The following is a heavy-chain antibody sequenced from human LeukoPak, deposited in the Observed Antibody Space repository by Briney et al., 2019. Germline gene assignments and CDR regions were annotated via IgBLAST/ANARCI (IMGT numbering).Heavy chain of an antibody. Sequence: SETLSLTCTVSGGTISSSSYYWGWIRQPPGKGLEWIGSIYYSGSTYYNPSLKSRVTISVDTSKNQSALKLSSVTAADTAVYYCARGSSVVALDWGQGTLVTVSS. D-gene: IGHD2-15*01. J-gene: IGHJ4*02. CDR3: ARGSSVVALD. CDR1: GGTISSSSYY. V-gene: IGHV4-39*01. CDR2: IYYSGST.